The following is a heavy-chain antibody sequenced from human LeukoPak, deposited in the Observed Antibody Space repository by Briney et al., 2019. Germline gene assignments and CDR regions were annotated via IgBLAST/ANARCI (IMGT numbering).Heavy chain of an antibody. J-gene: IGHJ6*02. D-gene: IGHD2-2*01. CDR1: GGSFSGYC. CDR3: ARLDAYCSSTSCRYYYYGMDV. CDR2: INHSGST. V-gene: IGHV4-34*01. Sequence: SETLSLTCAVYGGSFSGYCWSWIRQPPGKGLEWIGEINHSGSTNYNPSLKSRVTISVDTSKNQFSLKLSSVTAADTAVYYCARLDAYCSSTSCRYYYYGMDVWGQGTTVTVSS.